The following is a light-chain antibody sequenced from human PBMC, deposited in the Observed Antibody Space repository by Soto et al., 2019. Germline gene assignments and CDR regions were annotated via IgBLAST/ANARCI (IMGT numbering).Light chain of an antibody. CDR3: QQYNSWWT. J-gene: IGKJ2*02. CDR1: QSISSW. Sequence: DIQMTQSPSTLSESLGDRVTITCRASQSISSWLAWYQQKPGKAPKLLIYKASSLESVVPSRFSGSGSGTEFTLTISSLQPDDFATYYCQQYNSWWTFGQGTKLEIK. CDR2: KAS. V-gene: IGKV1-5*03.